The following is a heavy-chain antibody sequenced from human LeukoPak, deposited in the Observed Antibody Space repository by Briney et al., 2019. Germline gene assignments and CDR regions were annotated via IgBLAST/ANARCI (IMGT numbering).Heavy chain of an antibody. Sequence: GGSLRLSCAASGFTFSSYGMHWVRQAPGKGLEWVAVISYDGSNKYYADSVKGRFTTSRDNSKNTLYLQMNSLRAEDTAVYYCAKDRTPYYYYYYMDVWGKGTTVTVPS. CDR3: AKDRTPYYYYYYMDV. J-gene: IGHJ6*03. CDR1: GFTFSSYG. V-gene: IGHV3-30*18. CDR2: ISYDGSNK.